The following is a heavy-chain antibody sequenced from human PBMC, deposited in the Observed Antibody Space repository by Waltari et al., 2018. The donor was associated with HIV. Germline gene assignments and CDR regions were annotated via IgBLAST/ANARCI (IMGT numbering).Heavy chain of an antibody. CDR2: IYYNGHT. D-gene: IGHD3-22*01. J-gene: IGHJ3*01. Sequence: QLQLQASGPGLVQPSETLPLTCSVPGGPTRSGSHYWGWIRQPPGKGLEWIGSIYYNGHTYYNPSVRSRVTISVDTSKNQFSLKLNSVTAADTALYYCGIGRSHNYDITYDAFDVWGQGTMVSVSS. CDR1: GGPTRSGSHY. CDR3: GIGRSHNYDITYDAFDV. V-gene: IGHV4-39*01.